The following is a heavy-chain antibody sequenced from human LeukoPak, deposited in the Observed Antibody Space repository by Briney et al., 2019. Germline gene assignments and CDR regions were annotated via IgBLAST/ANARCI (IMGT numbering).Heavy chain of an antibody. J-gene: IGHJ4*02. Sequence: PGGSLRLSCAASGFTFSNAWMSWVRQAPGKGLEWVGRIKSKTDGGTTDYAAPVKGRFTISRDDSKNTLYLQMNSLKTEDTAVYYCTTDCGGDCGIDYWGQGTLVTVSS. V-gene: IGHV3-15*01. CDR3: TTDCGGDCGIDY. CDR2: IKSKTDGGTT. D-gene: IGHD2-21*02. CDR1: GFTFSNAW.